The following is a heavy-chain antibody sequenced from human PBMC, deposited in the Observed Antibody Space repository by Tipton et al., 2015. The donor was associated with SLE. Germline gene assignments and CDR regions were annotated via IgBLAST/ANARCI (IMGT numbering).Heavy chain of an antibody. CDR2: IYYSGST. D-gene: IGHD2-15*01. Sequence: TLSLTCTVSGGSISSSSYYWGWIRQPPGKGLEWIGSIYYSGSTYYNPSLKSRVTISVDTSKNQFSLKLSSVTAADTAVYYCARQVDIVVVVAATRLGNWFDPWGQGTLVTVSS. J-gene: IGHJ5*02. CDR3: ARQVDIVVVVAATRLGNWFDP. V-gene: IGHV4-39*07. CDR1: GGSISSSSYY.